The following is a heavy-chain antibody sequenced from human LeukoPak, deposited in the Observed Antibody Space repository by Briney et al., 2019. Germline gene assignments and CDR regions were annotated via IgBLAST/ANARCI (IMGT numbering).Heavy chain of an antibody. CDR1: GFIFSEYA. Sequence: GGSLRLSCAASGFIFSEYAMNWVRQAPGKGLEWVSAISGGGGTTLYADSVKGRFAVSRDNSKNILYLQMTNLRHEDTALYYCAKDHYSNYGNWFDPWGQGTQVTVIS. J-gene: IGHJ5*02. D-gene: IGHD4-11*01. CDR3: AKDHYSNYGNWFDP. V-gene: IGHV3-23*01. CDR2: ISGGGGTT.